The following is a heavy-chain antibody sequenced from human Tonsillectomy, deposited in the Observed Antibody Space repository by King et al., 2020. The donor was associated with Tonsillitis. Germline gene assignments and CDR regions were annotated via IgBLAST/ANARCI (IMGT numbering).Heavy chain of an antibody. CDR2: VDHDGSQK. CDR1: GFTFTTYW. CDR3: ARVKRTTWGTYNYGMDV. J-gene: IGHJ6*02. Sequence: VQLVESGGGLVQPGGSLRLSCAASGFTFTTYWMTWVRQPPGKGLEWVANVDHDGSQKYYVDSVSGRFTISRDNAKNSLNLQMNSLRVEDTAVYFCARVKRTTWGTYNYGMDVWGQGTTVTVSS. V-gene: IGHV3-7*04. D-gene: IGHD2/OR15-2a*01.